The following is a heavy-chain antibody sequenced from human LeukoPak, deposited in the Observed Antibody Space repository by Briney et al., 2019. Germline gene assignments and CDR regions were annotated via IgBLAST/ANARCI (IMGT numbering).Heavy chain of an antibody. Sequence: GGSLRLSCAASGFTFSSYAMHWVRQAPGKGLEWVAVISYDGSNKYYADSVKGRFTISRDNSKNTLYLQMNSLRAEDTAVYYCARDQPPYYYDSSGYSANFDYWGQGTLVTVSS. CDR2: ISYDGSNK. J-gene: IGHJ4*02. D-gene: IGHD3-22*01. V-gene: IGHV3-30-3*01. CDR1: GFTFSSYA. CDR3: ARDQPPYYYDSSGYSANFDY.